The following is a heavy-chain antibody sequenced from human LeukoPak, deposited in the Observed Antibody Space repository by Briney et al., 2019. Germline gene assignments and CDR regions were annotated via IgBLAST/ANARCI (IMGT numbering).Heavy chain of an antibody. J-gene: IGHJ2*01. D-gene: IGHD6-13*01. CDR2: INHSGST. CDR1: GGSFSGYY. Sequence: SETLSLTCAVYGGSFSGYYWSWIRQPPGKGLEWIGEINHSGSTNYNPSLKSRVTISVDTSKNQFSLKLSSVTAADTAVYYCARMSIAAAGLWYFDHWGRGTLVTVSS. CDR3: ARMSIAAAGLWYFDH. V-gene: IGHV4-34*01.